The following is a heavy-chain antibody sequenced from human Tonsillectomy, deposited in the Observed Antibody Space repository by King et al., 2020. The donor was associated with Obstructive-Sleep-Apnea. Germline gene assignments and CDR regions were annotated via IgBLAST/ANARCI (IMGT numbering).Heavy chain of an antibody. CDR1: GFTFSSYK. J-gene: IGHJ4*02. Sequence: VQLVESGGGLVQPGGSLRLSCAASGFTFSSYKMHWVRQAPGKGLEWVSFITSASDTIYYADSVKGRFTISRDNAKNSLYLQMKSLRVEDTAVYYCARDLGYNYGYYFDYWGQGTLLTVSS. CDR3: ARDLGYNYGYYFDY. V-gene: IGHV3-48*01. D-gene: IGHD5-18*01. CDR2: ITSASDTI.